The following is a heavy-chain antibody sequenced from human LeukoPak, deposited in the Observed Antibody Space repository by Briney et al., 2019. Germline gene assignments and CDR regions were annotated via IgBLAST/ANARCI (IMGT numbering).Heavy chain of an antibody. CDR1: GFTFSSYA. V-gene: IGHV3-23*01. J-gene: IGHJ4*02. Sequence: GSLRLSCAASGFTFSSYAMSWVRQAPGKGLEWVSAISGSGGRTYYADSVKGRFTTSRDNSKNTLYLQMNSLRAEDTAVYYCAKAMSSSWYSDWGQGTLVTVSS. CDR3: AKAMSSSWYSD. D-gene: IGHD6-13*01. CDR2: ISGSGGRT.